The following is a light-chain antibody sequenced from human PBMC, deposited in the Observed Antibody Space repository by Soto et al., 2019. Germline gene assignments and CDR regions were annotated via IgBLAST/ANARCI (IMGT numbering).Light chain of an antibody. CDR1: QGIRSY. CDR2: AAS. CDR3: QHYKMYSPWT. Sequence: DIQLTQSPSFLSASVGDRVTITCRASQGIRSYLAWYQQKPGKAPKLLIHAASTLQSGVPSRFSGSGSGTEFTLTISSLQPDDFATYYCQHYKMYSPWTFGQGTKVDIK. V-gene: IGKV1-9*01. J-gene: IGKJ1*01.